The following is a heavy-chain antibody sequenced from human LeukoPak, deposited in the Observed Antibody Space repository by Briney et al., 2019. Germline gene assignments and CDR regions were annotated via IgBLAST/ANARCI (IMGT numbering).Heavy chain of an antibody. J-gene: IGHJ3*02. V-gene: IGHV3-48*03. Sequence: GGSLRLSCAASGFTFSSYEMNWVRQAPGKGLEWVSYISSSGSTIYCADSVKGRFTISRDNAKNSLYLQMNSLRAEDTAVYYCARVSNMITFGGVILIGNAFDIWGQGTMVTVSS. CDR1: GFTFSSYE. D-gene: IGHD3-16*01. CDR3: ARVSNMITFGGVILIGNAFDI. CDR2: ISSSGSTI.